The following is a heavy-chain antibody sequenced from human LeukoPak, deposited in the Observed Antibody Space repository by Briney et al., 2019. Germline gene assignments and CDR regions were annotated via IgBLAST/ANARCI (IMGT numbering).Heavy chain of an antibody. Sequence: SETLSLTCTVSGGSISSYYWSWIRQPPGKGLEWIGYIYYSGGTNYNPSLKSRVTISVDTSKNQFSLKLSSVTAADTAVYYCARLYSGYGFFIFDYWGQGTLVTVSS. CDR2: IYYSGGT. V-gene: IGHV4-59*08. D-gene: IGHD5-12*01. J-gene: IGHJ4*02. CDR1: GGSISSYY. CDR3: ARLYSGYGFFIFDY.